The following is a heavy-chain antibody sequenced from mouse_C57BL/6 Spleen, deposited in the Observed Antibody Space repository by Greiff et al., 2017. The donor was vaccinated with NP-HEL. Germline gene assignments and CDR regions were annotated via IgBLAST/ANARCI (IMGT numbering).Heavy chain of an antibody. Sequence: EVQLQQSGPELVKPGASVKIPCKASGYTFTDYNMDWVKQSHGKSLEWIGDINPNNGGTIYNQKFKGKATLTVDKSSSTAYMELRSLTSEDTAVYYCARGYYSKKYYAMDYWGQGTSVTVSS. J-gene: IGHJ4*01. D-gene: IGHD2-5*01. CDR3: ARGYYSKKYYAMDY. CDR1: GYTFTDYN. V-gene: IGHV1-18*01. CDR2: INPNNGGT.